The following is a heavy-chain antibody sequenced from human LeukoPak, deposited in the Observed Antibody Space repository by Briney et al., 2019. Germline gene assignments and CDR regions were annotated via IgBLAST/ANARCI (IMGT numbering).Heavy chain of an antibody. CDR3: TKTPITMIVEVTPFFDY. CDR2: ISYDGSNK. D-gene: IGHD3-22*01. J-gene: IGHJ4*02. V-gene: IGHV3-30*18. CDR1: GFTVSSNY. Sequence: GGSLRLSCAASGFTVSSNYMSWVRQAPGKGLEWVAVISYDGSNKYYADSVKGRFTISRDNSKNTLYLQMNSLRAEDTAVYYCTKTPITMIVEVTPFFDYWGQGTLVTVSS.